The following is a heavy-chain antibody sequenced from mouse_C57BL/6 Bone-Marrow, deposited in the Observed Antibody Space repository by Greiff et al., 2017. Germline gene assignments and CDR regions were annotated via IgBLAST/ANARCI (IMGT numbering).Heavy chain of an antibody. CDR3: ARHGWSSPDY. CDR1: GFTFSSYG. V-gene: IGHV5-6*01. CDR2: ISSGGSYT. D-gene: IGHD1-1*02. J-gene: IGHJ2*01. Sequence: EVQGVESGGDLVKPGGSLKLSCAASGFTFSSYGMSWVRQTPDKRLEWVATISSGGSYTYYPDSVKGRFTIARDNAKNTLYLQMSRLKSEDTAMYYCARHGWSSPDYWGQGTTLTVSS.